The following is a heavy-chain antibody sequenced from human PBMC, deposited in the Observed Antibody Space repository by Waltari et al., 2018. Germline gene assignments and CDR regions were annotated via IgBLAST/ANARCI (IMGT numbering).Heavy chain of an antibody. Sequence: EVQLVESGAEVKKPGATVKISCTVSGYTFTDYYMHCVHQAPGKGLEWMGLVDPEDGETIYAEKFQGRVTITADTSTDTAYMELSSLRSEDTAVYYCATVRRGYSGYGDDYWGQGTLVTVSS. J-gene: IGHJ4*02. CDR3: ATVRRGYSGYGDDY. CDR2: VDPEDGET. D-gene: IGHD5-12*01. CDR1: GYTFTDYY. V-gene: IGHV1-69-2*01.